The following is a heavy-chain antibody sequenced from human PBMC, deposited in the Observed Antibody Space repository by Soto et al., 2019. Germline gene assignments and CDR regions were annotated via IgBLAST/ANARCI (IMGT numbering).Heavy chain of an antibody. CDR1: GGTFSTYT. CDR3: ARGATAGDSAVHY. V-gene: IGHV1-69*02. CDR2: IIPVLDKA. D-gene: IGHD2-21*01. Sequence: QVQLVQSGAEVKKPGSSVKVSCKTSGGTFSTYTLSWVRQAAGQGLEWMGRIIPVLDKANYAQKFQGRVTITADRSTGTAYLELSSLRSDDTSIYYCARGATAGDSAVHYWGRGTLVSVSS. J-gene: IGHJ4*02.